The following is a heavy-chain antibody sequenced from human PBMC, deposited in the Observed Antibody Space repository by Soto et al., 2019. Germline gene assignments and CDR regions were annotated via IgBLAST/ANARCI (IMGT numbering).Heavy chain of an antibody. Sequence: SETLSLTCTVSGGSISSYYWSWIRQPPGKGLEWIGYIYYSGSTNYNPSLKSRVTISVDTSKNQFSLKLSSVTAADTAVYYCARPNWNYGSYYMDVWGKGTTVTVSS. CDR1: GGSISSYY. CDR2: IYYSGST. J-gene: IGHJ6*03. CDR3: ARPNWNYGSYYMDV. V-gene: IGHV4-59*08. D-gene: IGHD1-7*01.